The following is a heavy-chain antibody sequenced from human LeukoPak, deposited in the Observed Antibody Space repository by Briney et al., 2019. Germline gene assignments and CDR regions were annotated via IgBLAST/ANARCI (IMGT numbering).Heavy chain of an antibody. J-gene: IGHJ4*01. Sequence: GRSLRLSCAASGFTFSSYGMHWVRQAPGKGLEWVAVISYDGSNKYYADSVKGRFTISRDNSKNTLYLQMNSLRAEDTAVYYCAKEEQGWALPYFDYWGHGTLVTVS. CDR1: GFTFSSYG. D-gene: IGHD2-15*01. CDR3: AKEEQGWALPYFDY. V-gene: IGHV3-30*18. CDR2: ISYDGSNK.